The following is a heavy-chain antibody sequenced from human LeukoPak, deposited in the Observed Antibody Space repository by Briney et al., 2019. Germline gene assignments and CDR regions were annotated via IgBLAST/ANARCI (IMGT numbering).Heavy chain of an antibody. CDR1: GVSISSSNSY. CDR3: ARQTGSGLFILP. CDR2: IYYSGNT. Sequence: SETLSLTCTVSGVSISSSNSYWGWIRQPPGKGLEWIGSIYYSGNTYYNASLKNQVSISIDTSKNQFSLRLTSVTAADTSVYYCARQTGSGLFILPGGQGTLVTVSS. D-gene: IGHD3/OR15-3a*01. V-gene: IGHV4-39*01. J-gene: IGHJ4*02.